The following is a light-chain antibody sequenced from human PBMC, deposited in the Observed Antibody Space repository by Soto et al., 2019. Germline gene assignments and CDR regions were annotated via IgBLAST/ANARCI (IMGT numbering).Light chain of an antibody. CDR2: AAS. V-gene: IGKV3-11*01. CDR1: QSVSSY. J-gene: IGKJ4*01. Sequence: EIVLTQSPATLSLSPGERATLSCRASQSVSSYLAWYQQRPGQAPRLLIYAASQRATGIPARFSGSGSGTDFTLTISSLEPEDFAVYYCQQRSNWFLTFGGGTRWIS. CDR3: QQRSNWFLT.